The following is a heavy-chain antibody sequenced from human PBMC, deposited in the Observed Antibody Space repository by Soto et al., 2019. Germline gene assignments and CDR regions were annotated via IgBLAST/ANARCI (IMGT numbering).Heavy chain of an antibody. V-gene: IGHV3-23*01. CDR1: GFTFSSYA. D-gene: IGHD3-16*01. J-gene: IGHJ6*03. CDR2: ISGSGGST. Sequence: GGSLRLSCAASGFTFSSYAMSWVRQAPGKGLEWVSAISGSGGSTYYADSVKGRFTISRDNSKNTLYLQMNSLRAEDTAVYYCARNSEKTYYDYIGGSYGLYYMDVWGKGTTVTVSS. CDR3: ARNSEKTYYDYIGGSYGLYYMDV.